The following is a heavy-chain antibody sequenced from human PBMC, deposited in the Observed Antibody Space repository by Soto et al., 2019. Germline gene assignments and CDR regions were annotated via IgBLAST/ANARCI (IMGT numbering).Heavy chain of an antibody. J-gene: IGHJ5*02. D-gene: IGHD3-10*01. CDR3: ARGTVTPPHPTMVRGVHNWFDP. V-gene: IGHV4-34*01. CDR2: INHSGST. Sequence: SETLSLTCAVYGGSFSGYYWSWIRQPPGKGLEWIGEINHSGSTNYNPSLKSRVTISVDTSKNQFSLKLSSVTAADTAVYYCARGTVTPPHPTMVRGVHNWFDPWGQGTLVTVSS. CDR1: GGSFSGYY.